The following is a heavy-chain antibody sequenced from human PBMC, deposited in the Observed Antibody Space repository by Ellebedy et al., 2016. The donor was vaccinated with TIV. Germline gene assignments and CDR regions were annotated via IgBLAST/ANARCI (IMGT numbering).Heavy chain of an antibody. V-gene: IGHV3-48*04. CDR2: ISGSSLTK. D-gene: IGHD7-27*01. CDR3: ARDMAWGNERVNDALDI. Sequence: GGSLRLSCAASGFTFTPYAMNWVRQAPGKGLEWIAYISGSSLTKYYADSVRGRFTISRENANNSLHLQMSSLTVEDTAVYYCARDMAWGNERVNDALDIWGQGTMVTVSP. CDR1: GFTFTPYA. J-gene: IGHJ3*02.